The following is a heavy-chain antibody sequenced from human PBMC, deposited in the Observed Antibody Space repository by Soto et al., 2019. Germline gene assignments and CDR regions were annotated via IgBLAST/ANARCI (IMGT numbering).Heavy chain of an antibody. J-gene: IGHJ4*02. Sequence: SQTLSLTCAVCGGSFSGYYWGWIRQPPGKGLEWIGEINHSGSTKYNPSLKSRVTISVDTSKNQFSLKLSYVTAADTAVYYCERGLPPVAYCGGDCYTGIDYRGQGTLVTVSS. CDR1: GGSFSGYY. V-gene: IGHV4-34*01. CDR3: ERGLPPVAYCGGDCYTGIDY. CDR2: INHSGST. D-gene: IGHD2-21*02.